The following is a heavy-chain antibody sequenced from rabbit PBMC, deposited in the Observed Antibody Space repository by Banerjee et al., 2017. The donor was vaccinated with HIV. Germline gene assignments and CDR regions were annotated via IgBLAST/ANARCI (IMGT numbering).Heavy chain of an antibody. Sequence: QEQLKESGGGLVQPEGSLTLTCKASGIDFSSSYWICWVRQAPGKGLELIACIYTTSDTTWYASWVNGRFTISRSTSLNTVDLKMTSLTAVDTATYFCARGGTGSSHSPFNLWGPGTLVTVS. D-gene: IGHD4-2*01. V-gene: IGHV1S43*01. CDR1: GIDFSSSYW. CDR3: ARGGTGSSHSPFNL. J-gene: IGHJ4*01. CDR2: IYTTSDTT.